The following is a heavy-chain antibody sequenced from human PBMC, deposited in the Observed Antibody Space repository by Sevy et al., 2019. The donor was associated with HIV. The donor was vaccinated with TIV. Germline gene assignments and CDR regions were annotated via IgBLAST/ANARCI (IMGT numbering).Heavy chain of an antibody. CDR2: IYYSGST. CDR1: GGSISSGDYY. V-gene: IGHV4-30-4*01. CDR3: ARGGNYYDSSGSAALGAFDI. D-gene: IGHD3-22*01. Sequence: TLSLTCTVSGGSISSGDYYWSWIRQPPGKGLEWIGYIYYSGSTYYNPSLKSRVTISVDTSKNQFSLKLSSVTAADTAVYYCARGGNYYDSSGSAALGAFDIWGQGTMVTVSS. J-gene: IGHJ3*02.